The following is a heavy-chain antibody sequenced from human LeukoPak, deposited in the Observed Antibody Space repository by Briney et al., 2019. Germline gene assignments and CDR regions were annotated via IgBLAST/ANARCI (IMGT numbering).Heavy chain of an antibody. Sequence: ASVKVSCTASLYTFTSYDINWMRQATGQGLEWMGWMNPNSGNTGYAQKFQGRVTMPRATSITTAYMELSSQSSEDTAMYYCPREPYLHSSSSHDFWGKGTLVTVSS. D-gene: IGHD6-6*01. CDR1: LYTFTSYD. CDR3: PREPYLHSSSSHDF. V-gene: IGHV1-8*01. CDR2: MNPNSGNT. J-gene: IGHJ4*02.